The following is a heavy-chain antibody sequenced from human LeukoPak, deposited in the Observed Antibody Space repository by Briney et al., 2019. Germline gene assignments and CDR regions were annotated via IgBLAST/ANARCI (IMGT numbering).Heavy chain of an antibody. D-gene: IGHD5-12*01. CDR1: GGSISSGGYY. V-gene: IGHV4-39*07. CDR3: ARGGWKILAKGVMDV. CDR2: INHSGST. J-gene: IGHJ6*02. Sequence: ASETLSLTCTVSGGSISSGGYYWSWIRQPPGKGLEWIGEINHSGSTNYNPSLKSRVTISVDTSKNQFSLKLSSVTAADTAVYYCARGGWKILAKGVMDVWGQGTTVTVSS.